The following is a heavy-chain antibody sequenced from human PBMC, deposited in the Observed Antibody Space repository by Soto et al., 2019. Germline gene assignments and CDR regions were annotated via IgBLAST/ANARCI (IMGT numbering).Heavy chain of an antibody. J-gene: IGHJ4*02. CDR1: GFTFSRYW. D-gene: IGHD5-18*01. CDR2: INPDGGDT. Sequence: GGSLRLSCAASGFTFSRYWMHWVRQAPGKGLVWVSRINPDGGDTDYVDSVKGRFTISRDNAKNTVYLQMNSLRAEDTAVFYCGRGGSDSPMAPGYWGQGTLVTVSS. V-gene: IGHV3-74*01. CDR3: GRGGSDSPMAPGY.